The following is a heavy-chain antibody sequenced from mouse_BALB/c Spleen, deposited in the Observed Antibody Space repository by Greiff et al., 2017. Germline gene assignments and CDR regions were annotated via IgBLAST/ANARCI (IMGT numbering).Heavy chain of an antibody. Sequence: QVQLQQPGAELVMPGASVKMSCKASGYTFTDYWMHWVKQRPGQGLEWIGAIDTSDSYTSYNQKFKGKATLTVDESSSTAYMQLSSLTSEDSAVYYCATSIGPPPRYWGQGTLVTVSA. V-gene: IGHV1-69*01. D-gene: IGHD2-3*01. CDR2: IDTSDSYT. J-gene: IGHJ3*01. CDR1: GYTFTDYW. CDR3: ATSIGPPPRY.